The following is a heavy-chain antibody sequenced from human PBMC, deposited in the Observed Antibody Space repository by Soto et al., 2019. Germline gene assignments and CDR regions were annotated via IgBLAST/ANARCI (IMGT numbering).Heavy chain of an antibody. CDR2: IKENGREM. CDR3: ARDDGDY. J-gene: IGHJ4*02. CDR1: GFTLTSHW. Sequence: GGSLRLSCAVSGFTLTSHWMKWVRQAPGKGLEWVASIKENGREMYYVDSVGGRFTISRDIAKNSLFLQMSSLRAEDTAMYYCARDDGDYVGQGTLVTVPQ. V-gene: IGHV3-7*03.